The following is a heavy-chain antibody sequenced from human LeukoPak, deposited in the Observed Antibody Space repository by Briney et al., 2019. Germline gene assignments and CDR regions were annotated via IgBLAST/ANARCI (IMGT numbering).Heavy chain of an antibody. CDR2: IYYSGST. CDR3: ARGPGVFHFDY. CDR1: GGSISSYY. D-gene: IGHD3-10*01. J-gene: IGHJ4*02. V-gene: IGHV4-59*01. Sequence: SETLSLTCTVSGGSISSYYWSWIRQPPGKGLEWIGYIYYSGSTNYNPSLKSRVTISVDTSKNQFSLELSSVTAADTAVYYCARGPGVFHFDYWGQGTLVTVSS.